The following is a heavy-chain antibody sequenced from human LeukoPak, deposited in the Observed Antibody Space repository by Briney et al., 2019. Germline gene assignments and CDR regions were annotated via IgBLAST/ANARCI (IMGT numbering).Heavy chain of an antibody. Sequence: SETLSLTCTVSGGSISSGGYYWSWIRQHPGKGLEWIGYIYYSGSTYYNPSLKSRVTISVDTSKNQFSLKLSSVTAADTAVYYCARDRLVFGNWFDPWGQGTLVTVSS. CDR2: IYYSGST. J-gene: IGHJ5*02. CDR1: GGSISSGGYY. CDR3: ARDRLVFGNWFDP. V-gene: IGHV4-30-4*08. D-gene: IGHD3-10*01.